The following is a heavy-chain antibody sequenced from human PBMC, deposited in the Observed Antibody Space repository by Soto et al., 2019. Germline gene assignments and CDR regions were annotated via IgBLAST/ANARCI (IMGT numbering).Heavy chain of an antibody. Sequence: QVTLKESGPVLVKPTQTLTLTCTVSGFSLSNARMGVSWIRQPPGNALEWLAHIFSNDEKTYSTSLKGRLTISKDTSKSQVVLTMTNMDPVDTATYYCARFAVKVAATGGWFAPWGQGTLVTVSS. CDR1: GFSLSNARMG. CDR3: ARFAVKVAATGGWFAP. V-gene: IGHV2-26*01. CDR2: IFSNDEK. J-gene: IGHJ5*02. D-gene: IGHD2-15*01.